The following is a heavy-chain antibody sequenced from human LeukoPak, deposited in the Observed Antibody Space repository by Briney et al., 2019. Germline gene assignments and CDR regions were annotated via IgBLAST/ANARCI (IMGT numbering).Heavy chain of an antibody. CDR3: AKAPGGTDGDLTNNVDY. J-gene: IGHJ4*02. CDR2: IIWNRGSL. CDR1: GFTFDDYA. V-gene: IGHV3-9*01. D-gene: IGHD4-17*01. Sequence: GGSLTLSRAASGFTFDDYAMRWVRQAPRGGLGWVSGIIWNRGSLGYADSVKRRFTISRDNAKNSLYLQMNSLRAEDTALYCCAKAPGGTDGDLTNNVDYWGQGALVTVSS.